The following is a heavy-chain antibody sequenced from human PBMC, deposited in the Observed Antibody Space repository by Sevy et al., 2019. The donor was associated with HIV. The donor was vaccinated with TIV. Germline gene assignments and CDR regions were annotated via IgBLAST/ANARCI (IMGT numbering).Heavy chain of an antibody. CDR3: AKGGKGIVVVVAAYEY. CDR1: GFTFSSYA. CDR2: ISGSGGST. D-gene: IGHD2-15*01. J-gene: IGHJ4*02. Sequence: GGSLRLSCAASGFTFSSYAMSWVRQAPGKGLEWVSAISGSGGSTYYADSVKGRFTISRDNSKNTLCLQMNSLRAEDTAVYYCAKGGKGIVVVVAAYEYWGQGTLVTVSS. V-gene: IGHV3-23*01.